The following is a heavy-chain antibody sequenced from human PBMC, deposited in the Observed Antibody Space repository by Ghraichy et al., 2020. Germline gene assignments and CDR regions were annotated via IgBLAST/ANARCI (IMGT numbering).Heavy chain of an antibody. CDR1: GFTFSSHW. Sequence: AGYLRLSCAASGFTFSSHWMTWVRQTPGKGLEWVATIEEDGSEDFYADSVRGRFTISRDNAKNSLYLQMHSLRVEDTAVYFCARVVVVATAKENWFDPWGQGTLVTVSS. D-gene: IGHD2-21*02. V-gene: IGHV3-7*01. CDR3: ARVVVVATAKENWFDP. J-gene: IGHJ5*02. CDR2: IEEDGSED.